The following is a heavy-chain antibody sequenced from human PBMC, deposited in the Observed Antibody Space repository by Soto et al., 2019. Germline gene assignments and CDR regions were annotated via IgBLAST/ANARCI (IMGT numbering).Heavy chain of an antibody. V-gene: IGHV3-23*01. CDR3: AKDRFGSGSYFYFDY. D-gene: IGHD3-10*01. CDR2: ISGSGGST. CDR1: GFTFSSYA. J-gene: IGHJ4*02. Sequence: SLRLSCAASGFTFSSYAMSWVRQAPGKGLEWVSAISGSGGSTYYADSVKGRFTISRDNSKNTLYLQMNSLRAEDTAVYYCAKDRFGSGSYFYFDYWGQGTLVTVSS.